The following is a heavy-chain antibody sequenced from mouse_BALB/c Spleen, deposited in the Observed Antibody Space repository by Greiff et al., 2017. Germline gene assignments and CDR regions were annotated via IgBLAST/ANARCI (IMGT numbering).Heavy chain of an antibody. J-gene: IGHJ2*01. CDR3: ARHYYGSTYYFDY. D-gene: IGHD1-1*01. V-gene: IGHV5-9-3*01. Sequence: EVNVVESGGGLVKPGGSLKLSCAASGFTFSSYAMSWVRQTPEKRLEWVATISSGGSYTYYPDSVKGRFTISRDNAKNTLYLQMSSLRSEDTAMYYCARHYYGSTYYFDYWGQGTTLTVSS. CDR1: GFTFSSYA. CDR2: ISSGGSYT.